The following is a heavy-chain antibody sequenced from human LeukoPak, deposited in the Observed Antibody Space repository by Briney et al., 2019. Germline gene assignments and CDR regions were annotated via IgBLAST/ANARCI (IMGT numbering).Heavy chain of an antibody. CDR1: GGSISSYY. V-gene: IGHV4-59*01. CDR2: IYYSGST. D-gene: IGHD6-19*01. CDR3: ARDPGYSSGWYRGPYYYGMDV. J-gene: IGHJ6*02. Sequence: PSETLSLTCTVSGGSISSYYWSWIRQPPGKGLEWIGYIYYSGSTNYNPSLKSRVTISVDTSKNQFSLKLSSVTAADTAVYYCARDPGYSSGWYRGPYYYGMDVWGQGTTVTVSS.